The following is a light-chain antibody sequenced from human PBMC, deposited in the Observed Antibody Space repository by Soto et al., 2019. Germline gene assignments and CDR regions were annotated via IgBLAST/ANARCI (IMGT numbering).Light chain of an antibody. J-gene: IGKJ5*01. CDR3: QQRSKWPIT. Sequence: EIVLTHAPSSLSLXXGDRATLSFRASQGVFTWLAWYQQKPGQAPRLFIYDASNRATGIPARFSGSGSGTDFTLTISSLEPEDFAVYYCQQRSKWPITFGQGTRLET. CDR1: QGVFTW. CDR2: DAS. V-gene: IGKV3-11*01.